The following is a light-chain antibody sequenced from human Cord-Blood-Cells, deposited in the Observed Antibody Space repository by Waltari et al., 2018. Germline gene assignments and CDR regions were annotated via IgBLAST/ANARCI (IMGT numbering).Light chain of an antibody. CDR3: QQYYSTPYT. J-gene: IGKJ2*01. CDR1: QSVLYSSNNKNY. V-gene: IGKV4-1*01. Sequence: IVMTQSPDSLAASLGERATINCKSSQSVLYSSNNKNYLAWYQQKPGQPPKLLIYWASTRESGVPDRFSGSGSGTDFTLTISSLQAEDVAVYYCQQYYSTPYTFGQGTKLEIK. CDR2: WAS.